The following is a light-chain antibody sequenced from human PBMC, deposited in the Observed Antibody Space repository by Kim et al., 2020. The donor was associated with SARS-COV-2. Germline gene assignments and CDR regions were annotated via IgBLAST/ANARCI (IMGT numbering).Light chain of an antibody. V-gene: IGLV1-51*01. CDR3: GTWDTSLSAGV. CDR2: DND. CDR1: SSNIGNNY. Sequence: QSVLTQPPSVSAAPGQKVTISCSGRSSNIGNNYVSWYQQLPGAAPKLLIYDNDRRPSGLPDRFSGSKSGTSATLGVTGLQTGDEADYYCGTWDTSLSAGVFGGGTQLTVL. J-gene: IGLJ2*01.